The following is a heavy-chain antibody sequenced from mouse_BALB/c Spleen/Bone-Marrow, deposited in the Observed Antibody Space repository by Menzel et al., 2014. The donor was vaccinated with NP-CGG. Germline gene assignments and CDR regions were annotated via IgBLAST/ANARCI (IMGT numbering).Heavy chain of an antibody. Sequence: EVQLVESGGGLVQPGGSRKLSCAASGFTFSSFGMHWVRQAPEKGLEWVAYISSGSSNIYYADTVKGRFTISRDNPKNTLFLQMTSLRSEDTAMYYCAGLGGNYRLYALDYWGQGTSVTVSS. CDR3: AGLGGNYRLYALDY. CDR2: ISSGSSNI. CDR1: GFTFSSFG. J-gene: IGHJ4*01. D-gene: IGHD2-1*01. V-gene: IGHV5-17*02.